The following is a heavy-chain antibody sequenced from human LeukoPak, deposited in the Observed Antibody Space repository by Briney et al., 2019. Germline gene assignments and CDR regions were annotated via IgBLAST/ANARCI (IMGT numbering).Heavy chain of an antibody. CDR2: IYHSGST. Sequence: NPSEILSLTCAVSGGSISSSNWWSWVRQPPGKGLEWIGEIYHSGSTNYNPSLKSRVTISVDKSENQFSLKLSSVTAADTAVYYCASVLLWFGEFPRFDPWGQGTLVTISS. J-gene: IGHJ5*02. CDR3: ASVLLWFGEFPRFDP. CDR1: GGSISSSNW. V-gene: IGHV4-4*02. D-gene: IGHD3-10*01.